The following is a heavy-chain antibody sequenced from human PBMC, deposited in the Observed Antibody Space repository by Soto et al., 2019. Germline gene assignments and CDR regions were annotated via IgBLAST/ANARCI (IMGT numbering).Heavy chain of an antibody. CDR2: MKPKSGDT. Sequence: ASVKVSCKTSGYTFTSYDINWVRQAPGQGLEWMGWMKPKSGDTGYAPKFQGRVNMTRNTSTGTAYMELSSLISEDTAVYYCARRREVVAARPYYYYAMDVWGQRTTVTVSS. V-gene: IGHV1-8*01. D-gene: IGHD6-6*01. CDR3: ARRREVVAARPYYYYAMDV. CDR1: GYTFTSYD. J-gene: IGHJ6*02.